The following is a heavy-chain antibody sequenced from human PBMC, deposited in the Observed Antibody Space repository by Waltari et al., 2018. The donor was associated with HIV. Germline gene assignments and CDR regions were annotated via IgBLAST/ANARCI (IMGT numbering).Heavy chain of an antibody. CDR1: GFTVSSNY. D-gene: IGHD3-22*01. J-gene: IGHJ6*02. Sequence: EVQLVESGGGLVQPGGSLRLSCAASGFTVSSNYMSWVRQAPGKGLEWVSVIYSGGSTYYADSVKGRFTISRHNSKNTLYLQMNSLRAEDTAVYYCAREITMTPVSGMDVWGQGTTVTVSS. CDR2: IYSGGST. CDR3: AREITMTPVSGMDV. V-gene: IGHV3-53*04.